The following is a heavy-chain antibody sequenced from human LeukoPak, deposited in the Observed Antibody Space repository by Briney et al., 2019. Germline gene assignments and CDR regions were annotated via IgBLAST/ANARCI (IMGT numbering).Heavy chain of an antibody. D-gene: IGHD4-11*01. CDR2: IYYIGST. Sequence: SETLSLTCTVSGGSISNYYWSWVRQPPGKGLEWIGCIYYIGSTNHNPSLKSRVTISPDTSKNQFSLELSSVTAADTAVYYCARHGGAYSFDYWGQGTLVTVSS. V-gene: IGHV4-59*08. CDR3: ARHGGAYSFDY. CDR1: GGSISNYY. J-gene: IGHJ4*02.